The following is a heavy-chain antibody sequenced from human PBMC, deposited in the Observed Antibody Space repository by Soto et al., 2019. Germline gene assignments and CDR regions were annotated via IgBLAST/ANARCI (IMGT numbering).Heavy chain of an antibody. J-gene: IGHJ6*02. Sequence: ASVKVSCKASGYTFTSYYMHWVRQAPGQGLEWMGIINPSGGSTSYAQKFQGRVTMTRDTSTSTVYMELSSLRSEDTAVYYCARERMATTPDYFYYGMDIWGQGTTVTVSS. CDR1: GYTFTSYY. CDR3: ARERMATTPDYFYYGMDI. D-gene: IGHD5-12*01. V-gene: IGHV1-46*01. CDR2: INPSGGST.